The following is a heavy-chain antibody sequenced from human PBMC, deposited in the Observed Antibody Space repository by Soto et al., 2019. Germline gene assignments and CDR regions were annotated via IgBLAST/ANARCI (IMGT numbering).Heavy chain of an antibody. CDR2: IYYSGST. CDR1: GGSISSGGYY. V-gene: IGHV4-31*03. D-gene: IGHD3-10*02. Sequence: PSETLSLTCTVSGGSISSGGYYWSRIRQHPGKGLEWIGYIYYSGSTYYNPSLKSRVTISVDTSKNQFSLKLSSVTAADTAVYYCARDGVRARGDYYYGMDVWGQGTTVTVSS. J-gene: IGHJ6*02. CDR3: ARDGVRARGDYYYGMDV.